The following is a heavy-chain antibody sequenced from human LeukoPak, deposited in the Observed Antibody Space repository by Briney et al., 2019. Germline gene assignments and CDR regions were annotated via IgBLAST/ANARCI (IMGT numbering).Heavy chain of an antibody. V-gene: IGHV4-59*08. D-gene: IGHD2-2*01. CDR2: IYYSGST. J-gene: IGHJ5*02. Sequence: SETLSLTCTVSGGSISSYYWSWIRQPPGKGLEWIGYIYYSGSTNYNPSLKSRVTISVDTSKNQFSLKLSSVTAADTAVYYCARRYCSSTSCYRGWFDPWSQGTLVTVSS. CDR1: GGSISSYY. CDR3: ARRYCSSTSCYRGWFDP.